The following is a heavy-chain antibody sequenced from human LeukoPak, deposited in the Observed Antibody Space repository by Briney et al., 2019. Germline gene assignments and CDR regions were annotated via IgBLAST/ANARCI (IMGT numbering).Heavy chain of an antibody. V-gene: IGHV3-23*01. CDR2: FSATDGSA. CDR1: GFTFSSYA. J-gene: IGHJ3*01. CDR3: ARAKIAAAGTGAFDV. D-gene: IGHD6-13*01. Sequence: PGGSLRLSCAASGFTFSSYAMTWVRQAPGKGLEWVSAFSATDGSAQYAESVEGRFTISRDNSKNTLFLQMNSLGAEDTAVYYCARAKIAAAGTGAFDVWCQGTLVTVSS.